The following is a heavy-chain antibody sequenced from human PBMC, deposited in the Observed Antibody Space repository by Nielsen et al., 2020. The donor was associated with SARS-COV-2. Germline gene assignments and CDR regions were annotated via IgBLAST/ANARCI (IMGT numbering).Heavy chain of an antibody. Sequence: GGSLRLSCAASGFTFSSYGMHWVRQAPGKGLEWVAVIWYDGSNKYYADSVKGRFTISRDNSKNTLYLQMNSLRAEDTAVYYCTTDRLWSLRITMIVVVPGFDYWGQGTLVTVSS. CDR2: IWYDGSNK. V-gene: IGHV3-33*01. J-gene: IGHJ4*02. D-gene: IGHD3-22*01. CDR1: GFTFSSYG. CDR3: TTDRLWSLRITMIVVVPGFDY.